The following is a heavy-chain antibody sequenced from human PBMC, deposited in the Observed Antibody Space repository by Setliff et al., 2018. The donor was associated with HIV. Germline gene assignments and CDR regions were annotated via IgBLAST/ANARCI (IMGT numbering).Heavy chain of an antibody. CDR1: GGSISSSSYY. Sequence: PSETLSLTCTVSGGSISSSSYYWGWIRQPPGKGLEWIGSIYHSGSTNYNPSLKSRVTISVDKSKNQFSLRLTSVTAADTAVYFCARKYYDSSGQPSDAFDIWGQGTLVTVSS. J-gene: IGHJ3*02. D-gene: IGHD3-22*01. CDR2: IYHSGST. V-gene: IGHV4-39*07. CDR3: ARKYYDSSGQPSDAFDI.